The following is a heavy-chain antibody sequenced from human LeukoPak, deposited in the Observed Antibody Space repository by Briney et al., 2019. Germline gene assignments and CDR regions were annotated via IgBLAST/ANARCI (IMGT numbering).Heavy chain of an antibody. CDR1: GLTFSSYG. CDR3: AAEGYCSSTGCQDAFDI. J-gene: IGHJ3*02. CDR2: IWYDGSNK. Sequence: RGSLRLSCAASGLTFSSYGMHWVRQAPGKGLEWVAVIWYDGSNKYYADSVKGRFTISRDNSKNTLYLQMNSLRAENTAVYYCAAEGYCSSTGCQDAFDIWGQGTMVTVSS. V-gene: IGHV3-33*01. D-gene: IGHD2-2*01.